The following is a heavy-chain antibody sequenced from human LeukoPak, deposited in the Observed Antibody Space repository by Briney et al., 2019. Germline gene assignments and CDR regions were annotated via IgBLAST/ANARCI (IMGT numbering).Heavy chain of an antibody. CDR2: IGHDGSHK. CDR3: AKASSASPSCLNF. Sequence: PGGSLRLSCAGSGFTFGGYGMHWFRQTPGKGLEWVAVIGHDGSHKYYADSVKGRFTISRDNSNNTLFLQLSSLRVEDTAIFYCAKASSASPSCLNFWGQGALVTVSS. J-gene: IGHJ4*02. V-gene: IGHV3-33*06. D-gene: IGHD2-2*01. CDR1: GFTFGGYG.